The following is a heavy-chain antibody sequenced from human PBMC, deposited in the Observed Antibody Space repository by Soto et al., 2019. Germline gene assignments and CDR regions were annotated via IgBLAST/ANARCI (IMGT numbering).Heavy chain of an antibody. V-gene: IGHV3-15*01. Sequence: GSLILSCAASGFTFSNAWMIWVLQAPGKGLAAARPIKSKSDGGTTDYAASVKGRFTISRDDSKNTLTLQMSSLKTEDTAVYYCTYSGRFRAVAANYYSHYGVDVWGQGTTVTVSS. J-gene: IGHJ6*01. CDR1: GFTFSNAW. CDR3: TYSGRFRAVAANYYSHYGVDV. D-gene: IGHD6-19*01. CDR2: IKSKSDGGTT.